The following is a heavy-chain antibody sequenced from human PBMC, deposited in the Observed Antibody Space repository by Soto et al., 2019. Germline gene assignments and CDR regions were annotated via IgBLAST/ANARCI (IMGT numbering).Heavy chain of an antibody. J-gene: IGHJ4*02. CDR3: ARAGYSSSWYHFDY. Sequence: SETLSLTCTVSGGSISSYYWNWIRQPPGKGLEWIGYGYYSGSTNYNPSLKSRVTISVDTSKNQFSLKLSSVTAADTAVFYCARAGYSSSWYHFDYWAQGTLVTVSS. CDR2: GYYSGST. V-gene: IGHV4-59*01. CDR1: GGSISSYY. D-gene: IGHD6-13*01.